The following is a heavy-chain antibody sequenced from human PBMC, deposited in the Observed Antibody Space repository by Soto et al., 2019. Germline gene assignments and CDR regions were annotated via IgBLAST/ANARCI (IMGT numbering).Heavy chain of an antibody. CDR3: ARETTVTTTY. J-gene: IGHJ4*02. D-gene: IGHD4-17*01. Sequence: GGSLRLPWAASGLTSSDYYMSWIRQAPGKGLEWVSYISSSGSTIYYADSVKGRFTISRDNAKNSLYLQMNSPRAEDTAVYYCARETTVTTTYCGQGTLVTVSS. V-gene: IGHV3-11*01. CDR1: GLTSSDYY. CDR2: ISSSGSTI.